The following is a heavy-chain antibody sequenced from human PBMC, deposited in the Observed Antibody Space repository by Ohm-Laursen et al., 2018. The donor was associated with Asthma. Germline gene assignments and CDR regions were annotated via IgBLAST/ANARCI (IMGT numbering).Heavy chain of an antibody. CDR2: ISGSGGST. CDR3: AVSIYAYGEGAY. D-gene: IGHD3-10*01. J-gene: IGHJ4*02. CDR1: GFTFSTYW. V-gene: IGHV3-23*01. Sequence: GSLRLSCSASGFTFSTYWMSWVRQAPGKGLEWVSAISGSGGSTYYADSVKGRFTISRDNSKNTLYLQMNSLRAEDTAFYYCAVSIYAYGEGAYWGQGTLVTVSS.